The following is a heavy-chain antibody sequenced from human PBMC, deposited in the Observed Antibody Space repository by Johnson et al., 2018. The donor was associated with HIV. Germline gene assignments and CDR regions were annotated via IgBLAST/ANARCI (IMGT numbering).Heavy chain of an antibody. D-gene: IGHD3-10*01. Sequence: QVQLVESGGGVVQPGGSLRLSCAASGFTFSSYGMHWVRQAPGKGLQWVALISYDGSIKYFADSVKGRFTISRDNSKNTLYLQMNSLRAEDTAVYYCARVQLLADDVFNIWGQGTMVTVSS. V-gene: IGHV3-30*03. CDR3: ARVQLLADDVFNI. CDR1: GFTFSSYG. J-gene: IGHJ3*02. CDR2: ISYDGSIK.